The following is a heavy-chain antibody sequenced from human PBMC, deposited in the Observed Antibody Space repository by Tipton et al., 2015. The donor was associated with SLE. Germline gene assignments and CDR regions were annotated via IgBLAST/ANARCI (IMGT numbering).Heavy chain of an antibody. CDR1: GYTFTSYT. D-gene: IGHD5-24*01. CDR2: INTNTGNP. Sequence: QSGAEVKKPGTSVTVSCKASGYTFTSYTIDWVRQAPGQGLEWMGWINTNTGNPTYAQDLTGRFVFSLDASIATAYLQITSLKSEDTAVYYCARSDVEMATIALDYWGQGTLVSVSS. V-gene: IGHV7-4-1*02. J-gene: IGHJ4*02. CDR3: ARSDVEMATIALDY.